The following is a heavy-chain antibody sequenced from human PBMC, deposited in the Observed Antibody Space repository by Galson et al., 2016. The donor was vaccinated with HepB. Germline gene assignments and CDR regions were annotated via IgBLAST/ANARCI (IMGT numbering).Heavy chain of an antibody. J-gene: IGHJ4*02. Sequence: SLRLSCAASGFAVSSNYMSWVRQAPGKGLEWVSVIYSGGNTFYTDSVKGRFTISRDNSKNTLYLQMNSLRVEDTAVYYCVRCSSFNWNYDYYFDYWGQGTLVTVSS. CDR2: IYSGGNT. D-gene: IGHD1-7*01. CDR3: VRCSSFNWNYDYYFDY. CDR1: GFAVSSNY. V-gene: IGHV3-53*01.